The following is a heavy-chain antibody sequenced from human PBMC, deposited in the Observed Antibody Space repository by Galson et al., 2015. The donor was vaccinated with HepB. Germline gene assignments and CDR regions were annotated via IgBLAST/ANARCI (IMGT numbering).Heavy chain of an antibody. J-gene: IGHJ3*02. Sequence: SETLSLTCTVSGGSISSYYWSWIRQPPGKGLEWIGYIYYSGSTNYNPSLKSRVTISVDTSKNEFSLKLSSVTAAETAVYYCARNRPGDIWGQGTMVTVSS. D-gene: IGHD1-14*01. CDR3: ARNRPGDI. CDR2: IYYSGST. CDR1: GGSISSYY. V-gene: IGHV4-59*12.